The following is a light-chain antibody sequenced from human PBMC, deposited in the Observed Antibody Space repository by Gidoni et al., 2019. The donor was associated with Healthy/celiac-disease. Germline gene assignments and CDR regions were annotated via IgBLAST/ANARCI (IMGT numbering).Light chain of an antibody. Sequence: EIVLTQSPATLSLSPGERATLSCRASQSVSSYLAWYQQKPGQAPRLLIDDASNRATGIPPRFSGSGSGTDFTLTISSLEPEDFAVYYCQQRSNWPWTFGQGTKVEIK. CDR2: DAS. CDR1: QSVSSY. V-gene: IGKV3-11*01. J-gene: IGKJ1*01. CDR3: QQRSNWPWT.